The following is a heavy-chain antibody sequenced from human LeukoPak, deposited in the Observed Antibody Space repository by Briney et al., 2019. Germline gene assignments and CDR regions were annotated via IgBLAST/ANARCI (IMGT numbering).Heavy chain of an antibody. CDR3: ARTRNTRTKINFDY. CDR1: GGSFSGYY. V-gene: IGHV4-34*01. Sequence: PSETLSLTCAVYGGSFSGYYWSWIRQPPGKGLEWIGEINHSGSTNYNPSLKSRVTISVDTSKNQLSLKLSSVTAADTAVYYCARTRNTRTKINFDYWGQGTLVTVSS. J-gene: IGHJ4*02. CDR2: INHSGST. D-gene: IGHD1/OR15-1a*01.